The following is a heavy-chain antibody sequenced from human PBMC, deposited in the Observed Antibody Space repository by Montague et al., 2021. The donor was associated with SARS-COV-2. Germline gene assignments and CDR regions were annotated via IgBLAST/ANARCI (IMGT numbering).Heavy chain of an antibody. J-gene: IGHJ6*02. Sequence: SETLSLTCAGYGGSFRGYYWSWIRQTPGKGLEWIGEINHSGSTNYNPSLKSRVTISVDTSKNQFSLKLSSVTAADTAVYYCARVRAVPAAMRIFSLGRSYYGMDVWGQGTTVTVSS. D-gene: IGHD2-2*01. CDR1: GGSFRGYY. CDR2: INHSGST. CDR3: ARVRAVPAAMRIFSLGRSYYGMDV. V-gene: IGHV4-34*01.